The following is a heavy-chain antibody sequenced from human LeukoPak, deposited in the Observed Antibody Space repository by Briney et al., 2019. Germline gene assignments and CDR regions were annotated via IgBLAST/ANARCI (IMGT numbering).Heavy chain of an antibody. Sequence: PGGSLRLSGAAAGFTCSDYYMSWIRQAPGKGLEWVSYISSSGSTIYYADSVKGRFTISRDNAKNSLYLQMNSLRAEDTAVYYCARDPTVDFWSGLKGVDSWGQGTLVTVSS. CDR2: ISSSGSTI. D-gene: IGHD3-3*01. V-gene: IGHV3-11*04. CDR1: GFTCSDYY. J-gene: IGHJ4*02. CDR3: ARDPTVDFWSGLKGVDS.